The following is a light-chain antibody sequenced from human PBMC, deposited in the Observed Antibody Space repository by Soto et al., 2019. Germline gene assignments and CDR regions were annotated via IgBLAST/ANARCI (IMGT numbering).Light chain of an antibody. CDR3: QQYGSSPPT. Sequence: EIVLTQSPGTLSLSPGERATLSCRASQSVSSSYLAWYQQKPGQAPRLLIYGPSSTSTGIPDRFSGSGSGTDFTLTISRLEPEDFAVYYCQQYGSSPPTFGQGTKVEIK. J-gene: IGKJ1*01. CDR1: QSVSSSY. V-gene: IGKV3-20*01. CDR2: GPS.